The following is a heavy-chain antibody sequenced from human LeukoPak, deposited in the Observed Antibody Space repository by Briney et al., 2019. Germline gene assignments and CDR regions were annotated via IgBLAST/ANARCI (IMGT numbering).Heavy chain of an antibody. D-gene: IGHD3-22*01. Sequence: QPGGSLRLSCAASGFTFSSYWMHWVRHAPGKGLVWVSRINSDGSSTSYADSVKGRFTISRDNAKNTVYLQMNSLRAEDTAVYYCARSLGSSGYQGYWGQGTLVTVSS. J-gene: IGHJ4*02. CDR2: INSDGSST. V-gene: IGHV3-74*01. CDR1: GFTFSSYW. CDR3: ARSLGSSGYQGY.